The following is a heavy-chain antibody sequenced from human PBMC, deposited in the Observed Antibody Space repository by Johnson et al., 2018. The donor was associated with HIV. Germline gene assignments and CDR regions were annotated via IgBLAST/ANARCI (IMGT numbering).Heavy chain of an antibody. D-gene: IGHD6-19*01. CDR3: AKDIASEYTNGGTLDI. Sequence: VQLVESGGVVVHPGGSLRLSCETSRFTFDDYAMHWVRQAPGKGLEWVSLINWAGDSIYYADSVKGRFTISRDNSKNSLYLQMNSLRPEDTGLYYCAKDIASEYTNGGTLDIWGQGTMVTVSS. CDR1: RFTFDDYA. CDR2: INWAGDSI. V-gene: IGHV3-43D*03. J-gene: IGHJ3*02.